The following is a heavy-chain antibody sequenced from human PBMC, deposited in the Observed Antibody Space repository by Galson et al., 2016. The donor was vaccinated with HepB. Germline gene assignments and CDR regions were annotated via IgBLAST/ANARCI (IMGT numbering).Heavy chain of an antibody. CDR3: ARDLFGGSCYSGECYYYYMDV. J-gene: IGHJ6*03. V-gene: IGHV3-33*01. D-gene: IGHD2-15*01. Sequence: SLRLSCAASGFTFSSYGMHWVRQAPGKGLEWVAVIWYDGSNKYSADSVKGRFTISRDNSKNTLYLQMNSLRAEDTAVYYCARDLFGGSCYSGECYYYYMDVWGEGTTVTVSS. CDR2: IWYDGSNK. CDR1: GFTFSSYG.